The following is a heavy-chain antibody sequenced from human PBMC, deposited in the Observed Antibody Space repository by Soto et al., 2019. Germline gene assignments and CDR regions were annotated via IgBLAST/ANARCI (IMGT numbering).Heavy chain of an antibody. CDR1: GGFTSTNNW. J-gene: IGHJ4*02. CDR3: ARSPPSSYYGGSGTFDY. D-gene: IGHD3-10*01. Sequence: QLQLQESGPGLVRPSGTLSLTCAVSGGFTSTNNWWSWVRQPPGKGLEWIGDAYHSGSTEYNPSLKSRVSISVDKSKNQISLKLTSATAADTAVYYRARSPPSSYYGGSGTFDYWGQGTLVTVSS. V-gene: IGHV4-4*02. CDR2: AYHSGST.